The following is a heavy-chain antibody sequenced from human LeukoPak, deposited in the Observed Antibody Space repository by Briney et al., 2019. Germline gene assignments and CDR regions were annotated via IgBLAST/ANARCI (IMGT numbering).Heavy chain of an antibody. CDR3: AIHRGYDLFDY. J-gene: IGHJ4*02. CDR2: IHYSGST. Sequence: SETLSLTCTVSVESISSYWWSWIRQSPGKGLEWIGYIHYSGSTKYNPSFKSRVTISVDTSKNQFSLKVSSVTAADTAVYYCAIHRGYDLFDYWGQGILVTVSS. D-gene: IGHD5-12*01. CDR1: VESISSYW. V-gene: IGHV4-59*08.